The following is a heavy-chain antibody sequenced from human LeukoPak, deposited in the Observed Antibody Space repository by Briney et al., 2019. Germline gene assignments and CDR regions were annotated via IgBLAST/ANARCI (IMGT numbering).Heavy chain of an antibody. CDR1: GGTFSSYA. Sequence: GASVKVSCKASGGTFSSYAISWVRQAPGQGLEWMGGIIPIFGTANYAQKFQGRVTITTDESTSTAYMELSSLRSEDTAVYYCARDHSSSWYEGFWFDPWGQGTLVTVSS. J-gene: IGHJ5*02. V-gene: IGHV1-69*05. D-gene: IGHD6-13*01. CDR3: ARDHSSSWYEGFWFDP. CDR2: IIPIFGTA.